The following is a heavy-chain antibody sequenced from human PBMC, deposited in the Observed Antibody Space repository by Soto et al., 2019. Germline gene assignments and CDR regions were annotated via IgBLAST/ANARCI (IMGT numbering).Heavy chain of an antibody. J-gene: IGHJ5*02. V-gene: IGHV1-18*01. CDR2: ISAYDGKT. CDR1: GYTFNTYG. Sequence: ASVKVSCKTSGYTFNTYGINWVRQAPGQGLELMGWISAYDGKTTYAEKFQGRVTMTTDTSTSTAYMELRSLRSDDTAIYYCARDPHEFWTSYWFDPWGQGTPVTRLL. CDR3: ARDPHEFWTSYWFDP. D-gene: IGHD3-3*01.